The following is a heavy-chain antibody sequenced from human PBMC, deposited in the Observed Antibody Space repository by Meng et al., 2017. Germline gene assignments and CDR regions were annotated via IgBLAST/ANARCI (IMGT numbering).Heavy chain of an antibody. J-gene: IGHJ4*02. Sequence: QVPVGHSGGEVKKPGAAVKVSCKASGYTFTGYYMHWVRQAPGQGLEWMGWINPNSGGTNYAQKFQGRVTMTRDTSISTAYMELSRLRSDDTAVYYCARTGQWLEVGWWGQGTLVTVSS. D-gene: IGHD6-19*01. CDR1: GYTFTGYY. CDR3: ARTGQWLEVGW. CDR2: INPNSGGT. V-gene: IGHV1-2*02.